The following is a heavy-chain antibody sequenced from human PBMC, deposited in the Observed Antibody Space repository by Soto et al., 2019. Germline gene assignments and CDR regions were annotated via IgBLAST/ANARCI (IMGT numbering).Heavy chain of an antibody. CDR1: GFTFSSYA. J-gene: IGHJ6*02. V-gene: IGHV3-30-3*01. CDR2: ITYDGSNK. D-gene: IGHD3-9*01. CDR3: ARVPTYYDILTGYFGYYYYYGMDV. Sequence: QVQLVESGGGVVQPGRSLRLSCAASGFTFSSYAMHRVRQGPGKGLEWVGVITYDGSNKYYANSVKGRFTISRDNSKNTLYLQMNSLRAEDTAVYYCARVPTYYDILTGYFGYYYYYGMDVWGQGTTVTVSS.